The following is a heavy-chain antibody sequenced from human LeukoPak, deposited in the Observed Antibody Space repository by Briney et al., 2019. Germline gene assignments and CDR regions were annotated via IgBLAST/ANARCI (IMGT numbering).Heavy chain of an antibody. D-gene: IGHD5-18*01. CDR1: GFTFSSYG. Sequence: PGGSLRLSCAASGFTFSSYGMHWVRQAPGKGLEWVAFIRYDGSNKYYADSVKGRFTISRDNSKNTLYLQMNSLRAEDTAVYYCAKDWTIRLWLFDYWGQGTLVAVSS. CDR2: IRYDGSNK. J-gene: IGHJ4*02. CDR3: AKDWTIRLWLFDY. V-gene: IGHV3-30*02.